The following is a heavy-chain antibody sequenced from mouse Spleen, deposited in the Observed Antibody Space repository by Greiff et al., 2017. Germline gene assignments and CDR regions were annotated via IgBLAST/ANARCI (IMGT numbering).Heavy chain of an antibody. D-gene: IGHD1-1*01. J-gene: IGHJ1*01. CDR2: IDPSDSET. CDR3: ARSGYYGSSYNWYFDV. V-gene: IGHV1-61*01. Sequence: QVQLQQSGAELARPGASVKLSCKASGYTFTSYWMNWVKQRPGQGLEWIGMIDPSDSETHYNQMFKDKATLTVDKSSSTAYMQLSSLTSEDSAVYYCARSGYYGSSYNWYFDVWGAGTTVTVSS. CDR1: GYTFTSYW.